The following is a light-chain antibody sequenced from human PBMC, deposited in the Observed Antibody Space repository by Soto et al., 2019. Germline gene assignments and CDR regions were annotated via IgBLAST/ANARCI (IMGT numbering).Light chain of an antibody. CDR3: SSYTGSNIRYV. CDR2: EVS. Sequence: QSVLTQPASVSGSPGQSITISCTGTSNDVGGYNYVSWYQRHPGKAPKLMIYEVSDRPSGVSNRFSGSKSGNTASLTISGLHAEDEADYYCSSYTGSNIRYVFGTGTKVTVL. CDR1: SNDVGGYNY. V-gene: IGLV2-14*01. J-gene: IGLJ1*01.